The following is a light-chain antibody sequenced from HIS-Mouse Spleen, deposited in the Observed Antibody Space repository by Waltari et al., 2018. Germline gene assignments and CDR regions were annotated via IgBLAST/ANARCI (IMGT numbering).Light chain of an antibody. Sequence: QSALTQPASWSGSPGQSITISCTGTSSDVGGSNYVPWYQQHPGKAPKLMIYDVSNRPSGVSNRFSGSKSGNTASLTISGLQAEDEADYYCSSYTSSSTYVFGTGTKVTVL. V-gene: IGLV2-14*03. J-gene: IGLJ1*01. CDR1: SSDVGGSNY. CDR3: SSYTSSSTYV. CDR2: DVS.